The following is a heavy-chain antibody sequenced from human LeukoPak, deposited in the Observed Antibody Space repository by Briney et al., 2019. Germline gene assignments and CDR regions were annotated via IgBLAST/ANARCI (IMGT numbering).Heavy chain of an antibody. J-gene: IGHJ4*02. V-gene: IGHV1-2*02. D-gene: IGHD3-16*01. CDR3: ATMDGGESY. CDR2: INPNSGGT. CDR1: GYTFTAYY. Sequence: ASVKVSCKASGYTFTAYYIHWVRQAPGQGLEWVGRINPNSGGTNYAQNFQDRVTMTRDTSIRTAYMELSRLRFDDTAVYYCATMDGGESYWGQGTLVTVSS.